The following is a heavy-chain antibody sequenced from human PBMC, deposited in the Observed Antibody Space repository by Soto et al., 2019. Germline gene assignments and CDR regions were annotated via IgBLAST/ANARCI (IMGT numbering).Heavy chain of an antibody. CDR1: GFSLSTSGMC. CDR3: ARHYYDSSGYYFFDY. Sequence: SGPTLVNPTQTLTLTCTFSGFSLSTSGMCVSWIRQPPGKALEWLALIDWDDDKYYSTSLKTRLTISKDTSKNQVVLTMTNMDPVDTATYYCARHYYDSSGYYFFDYWGQGTLVTVSS. CDR2: IDWDDDK. V-gene: IGHV2-70*01. J-gene: IGHJ4*02. D-gene: IGHD3-22*01.